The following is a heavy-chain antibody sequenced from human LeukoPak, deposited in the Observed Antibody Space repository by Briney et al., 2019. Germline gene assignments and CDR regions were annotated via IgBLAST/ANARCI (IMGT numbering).Heavy chain of an antibody. D-gene: IGHD3-10*01. CDR1: GYTFTSYG. CDR2: ISAYNGNT. J-gene: IGHJ3*02. V-gene: IGHV1-18*01. Sequence: ASVKVPCKASGYTFTSYGISWVRQAPGQGLEWMGWISAYNGNTNYAQKLQGRVTMTTDTSTSTAYMELRSLRSDDTAVYYCARDPPYYYGSGSYFRDAFDIWGQGTMVTVSS. CDR3: ARDPPYYYGSGSYFRDAFDI.